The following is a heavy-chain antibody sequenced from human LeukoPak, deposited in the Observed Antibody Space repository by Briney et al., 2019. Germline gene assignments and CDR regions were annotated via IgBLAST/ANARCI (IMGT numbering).Heavy chain of an antibody. J-gene: IGHJ6*03. Sequence: SETLSLTCTVSGGSISSGSYYWSWIRQPAGTGLEWIGRIYTSGSTNYNPSLKSRVTISVDTSKNQFSLKLSSVTAADTAVYYCARDDSGSYGSGSNAMDVWGKGTTVTISS. CDR1: GGSISSGSYY. V-gene: IGHV4-61*02. CDR2: IYTSGST. CDR3: ARDDSGSYGSGSNAMDV. D-gene: IGHD3-10*01.